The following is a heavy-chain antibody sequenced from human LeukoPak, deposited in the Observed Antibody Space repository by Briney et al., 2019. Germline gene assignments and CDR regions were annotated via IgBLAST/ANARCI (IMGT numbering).Heavy chain of an antibody. J-gene: IGHJ6*02. CDR2: IIPILGIA. CDR3: ARAQNYYDSSGYYYKDYYYGMDV. V-gene: IGHV1-69*04. D-gene: IGHD3-22*01. Sequence: SVKVSCKASGYTFTSYGISWVRQAPGQGLEWMGRIIPILGIANYAQKFQGRVTITADKSTSTAYMELSSLRSEDTAVYYCARAQNYYDSSGYYYKDYYYGMDVWGQGTTVTVSS. CDR1: GYTFTSYG.